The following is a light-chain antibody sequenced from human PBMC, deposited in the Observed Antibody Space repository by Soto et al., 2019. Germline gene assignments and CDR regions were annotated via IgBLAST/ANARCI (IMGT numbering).Light chain of an antibody. J-gene: IGLJ3*02. CDR2: NNH. V-gene: IGLV1-44*01. Sequence: QSVLTQPPSASGTPGQWVTISCSGSSSNIGSNTVHWYQQLPGTAPRLLSYNNHQRPSGVPDRLSASKSGTSASLALTEVQSEDEADYYCASWDDSLNAWVFGGGTKLTVL. CDR3: ASWDDSLNAWV. CDR1: SSNIGSNT.